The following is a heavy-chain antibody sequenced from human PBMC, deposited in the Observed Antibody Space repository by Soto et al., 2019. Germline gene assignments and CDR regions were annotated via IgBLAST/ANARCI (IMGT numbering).Heavy chain of an antibody. J-gene: IGHJ2*01. D-gene: IGHD2-21*02. CDR3: ARRVDSYGGDRYSHWFVDL. CDR2: IIPIFGTT. Sequence: QVQLVQSGAEVKKPGSSVNVSCKASGGTLNNYAISWVRQAPGQGLEWKGGIIPIFGTTNYAQKFKGRVTITADASTNTAYMELSSLTSNATAIYCSARRVDSYGGDRYSHWFVDLWGR. V-gene: IGHV1-69*01. CDR1: GGTLNNYA.